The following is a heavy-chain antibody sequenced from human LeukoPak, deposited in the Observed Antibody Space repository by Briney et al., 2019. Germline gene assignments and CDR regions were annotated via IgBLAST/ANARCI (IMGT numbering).Heavy chain of an antibody. Sequence: AAVKVSCKHSGYTLTNYYIHWVRPAPRGGVEWMGIICLRGGYTNYAQKFQGRVTLTRDMSTSTIYMDLSSLRSEDTAYYYCARGRSVGSRYKWDAGVTFDSWGQGTLVTVSS. J-gene: IGHJ4*02. CDR1: GYTLTNYY. CDR3: ARGRSVGSRYKWDAGVTFDS. D-gene: IGHD1-26*01. CDR2: ICLRGGYT. V-gene: IGHV1-46*01.